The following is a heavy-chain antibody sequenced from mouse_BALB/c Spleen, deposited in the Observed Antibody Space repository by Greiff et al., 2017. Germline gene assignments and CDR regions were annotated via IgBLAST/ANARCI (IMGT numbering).Heavy chain of an antibody. CDR1: GFSFTSYW. J-gene: IGHJ2*01. CDR3: TRGNGYDDLDY. D-gene: IGHD2-2*01. CDR2: IYPGNSDT. V-gene: IGHV1-5*01. Sequence: EVQLQESGTVLARPGASVKMSCTASGFSFTSYWMHWVKQRPGQGLEWIGAIYPGNSDTSYNQKFKGKAKLTAVTSASTAYMELSSLTNEDSAVYFYTRGNGYDDLDYWGQGTTLTVSA.